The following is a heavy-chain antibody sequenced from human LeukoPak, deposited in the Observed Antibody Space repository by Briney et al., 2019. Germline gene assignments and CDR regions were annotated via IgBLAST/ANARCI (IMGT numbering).Heavy chain of an antibody. CDR2: LRYDVSNK. J-gene: IGHJ4*02. CDR3: ARDRYGANSPFDY. V-gene: IGHV3-33*01. D-gene: IGHD4-23*01. CDR1: GFTFSNYG. Sequence: GRSLRLSCAESGFTFSNYGMHWVRQTPGEGLEWEAVLRYDVSNKYYADSVKGRFTISRDNCKGTLYLQMNSLGAEDTAVYFCARDRYGANSPFDYWGQGTLVTVSS.